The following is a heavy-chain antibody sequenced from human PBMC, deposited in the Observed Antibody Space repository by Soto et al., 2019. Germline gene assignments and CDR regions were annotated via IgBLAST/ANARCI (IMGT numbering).Heavy chain of an antibody. CDR3: AREVLVWGIKYHAMGV. Sequence: QVQLVESGGGVVQPGRSLSLSCAASGFTFSSYGIHWVRQAPGKGLEWVAVIWSDGSNKYYADSVKGRFTISRDNTKNTLYLQMSSLRAEDRAVYYCAREVLVWGIKYHAMGVWGQGTTVTVSS. D-gene: IGHD3-10*01. CDR1: GFTFSSYG. J-gene: IGHJ6*01. V-gene: IGHV3-33*01. CDR2: IWSDGSNK.